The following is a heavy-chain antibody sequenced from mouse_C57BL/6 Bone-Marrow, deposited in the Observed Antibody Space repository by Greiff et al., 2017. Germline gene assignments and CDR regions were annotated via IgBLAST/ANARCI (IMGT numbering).Heavy chain of an antibody. CDR1: GYTFTSYC. Sequence: QVQLQQSGAELVRPGASVKLSCKASGYTFTSYCMDWVKQRPGQGLEWIGNIYPSDGDTDYNQKFKGKATLTAAKSSNTAYMQLSSLTSEDSSVYSCAYGYTSFAFGCQGTLVTVSA. J-gene: IGHJ3*01. CDR3: AYGYTSFAF. D-gene: IGHD1-1*01. CDR2: IYPSDGDT. V-gene: IGHV1-61*01.